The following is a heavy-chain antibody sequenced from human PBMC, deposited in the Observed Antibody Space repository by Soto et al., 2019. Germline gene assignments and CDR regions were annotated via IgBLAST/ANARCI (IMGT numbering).Heavy chain of an antibody. D-gene: IGHD2-15*01. V-gene: IGHV3-33*01. J-gene: IGHJ6*02. CDR1: GFTFSSYG. CDR2: IWYDGSNK. CDR3: ARDWPCSGGSCYARYYYYGMDV. Sequence: QVQLVESGGGVVQPGRSLRLSCAASGFTFSSYGMHWVRQAPGKGLEWVAVIWYDGSNKYYADSVKGRFTISRDNSKNTLYLQMNSLRAEDTAVYYCARDWPCSGGSCYARYYYYGMDVWGQGTTVTVSS.